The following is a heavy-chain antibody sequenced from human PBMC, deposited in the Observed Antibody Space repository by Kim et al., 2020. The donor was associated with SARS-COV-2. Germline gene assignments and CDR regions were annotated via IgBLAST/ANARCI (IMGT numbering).Heavy chain of an antibody. V-gene: IGHV2-5*02. CDR1: GFSLSTSGVG. D-gene: IGHD6-13*01. CDR3: AHRLAAADLYGYFYGMDV. Sequence: SGPTLVNPTQTLTLTCTFSGFSLSTSGVGVGWIRQPPGKALEWLALIYWDDDKRYSPSLKSRLTITKDTSKNQVVLTMTNMDPVDTATYYCAHRLAAADLYGYFYGMDVWGQGTTVTVSS. CDR2: IYWDDDK. J-gene: IGHJ6*02.